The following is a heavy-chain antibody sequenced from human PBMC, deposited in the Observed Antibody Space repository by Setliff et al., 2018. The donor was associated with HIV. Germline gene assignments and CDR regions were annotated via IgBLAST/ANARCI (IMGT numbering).Heavy chain of an antibody. V-gene: IGHV4-38-2*02. J-gene: IGHJ4*02. CDR1: GYSISSGYY. CDR3: AREYCSSTSCYPYDY. Sequence: LSLTCAVSGYSISSGYYWGWIRQPPGKGLEWIGSIYHSGSTYYNPSLKSRVTISVDTSKNQFSLKLSSVTAADTAVYYCAREYCSSTSCYPYDYWGQGTLVTVS. CDR2: IYHSGST. D-gene: IGHD2-2*01.